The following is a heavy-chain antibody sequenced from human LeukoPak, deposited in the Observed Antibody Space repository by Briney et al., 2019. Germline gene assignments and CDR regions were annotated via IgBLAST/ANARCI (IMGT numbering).Heavy chain of an antibody. V-gene: IGHV1-18*04. J-gene: IGHJ4*02. D-gene: IGHD5-18*01. Sequence: ASVKVSCKASGYTFTGYYMHWVRQAPGQGLEWMGWISAYNGNTNYAQKLQGRVTMTTDTSTSTAYMELRSLRSDDTAVYYCARGYSYGLLPDYWGQGTLVTVSS. CDR2: ISAYNGNT. CDR3: ARGYSYGLLPDY. CDR1: GYTFTGYY.